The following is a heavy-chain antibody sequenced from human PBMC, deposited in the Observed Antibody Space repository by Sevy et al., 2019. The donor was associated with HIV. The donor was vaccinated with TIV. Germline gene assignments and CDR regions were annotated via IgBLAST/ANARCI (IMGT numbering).Heavy chain of an antibody. V-gene: IGHV1-24*01. CDR1: RYTLIEVP. D-gene: IGHD3-16*02. J-gene: IGHJ4*02. CDR3: VIGDTPRLTGSGTRLKDQSQNYFEF. Sequence: ASVKVSCKVPRYTLIEVPMHWVRQAPGKGLEWMGGFVPEDGEIAYAQKFQGRVTVAEDTLTDTAYLEVTNLRSEDTATHFCVIGDTPRLTGSGTRLKDQSQNYFEFWGQGTLVTVSS. CDR2: FVPEDGEI.